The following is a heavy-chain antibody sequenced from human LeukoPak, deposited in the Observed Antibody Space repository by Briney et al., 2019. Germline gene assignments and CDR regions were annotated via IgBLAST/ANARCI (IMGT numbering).Heavy chain of an antibody. J-gene: IGHJ4*02. CDR1: GFTFCSYR. Sequence: GGSLRLSCAASGFTFCSYRMSCIREAPGKGLEWGSYISSSGSTIYYADSVKGRFTISRDNAKNSLYLQMNSLRAEDTAVYYCARHDFWSGYYLDYYWGQGPLVTVSS. CDR2: ISSSGSTI. D-gene: IGHD3-3*01. V-gene: IGHV3-48*04. CDR3: ARHDFWSGYYLDYY.